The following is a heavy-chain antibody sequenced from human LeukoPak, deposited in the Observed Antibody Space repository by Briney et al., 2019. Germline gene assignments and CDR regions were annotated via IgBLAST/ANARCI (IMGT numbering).Heavy chain of an antibody. CDR2: INPNSGGT. CDR1: GYTFTNYA. V-gene: IGHV1-2*02. J-gene: IGHJ4*02. D-gene: IGHD2-15*01. CDR3: ARAGGYCSGGSCYIFDY. Sequence: GASVKVSCKASGYTFTNYAMNWVRQAPGQGLEWMGWINPNSGGTNYAQKFQGRVTMTRDTSISTAYMELSRLRSDDTAVYYCARAGGYCSGGSCYIFDYWGQGTLVTVSS.